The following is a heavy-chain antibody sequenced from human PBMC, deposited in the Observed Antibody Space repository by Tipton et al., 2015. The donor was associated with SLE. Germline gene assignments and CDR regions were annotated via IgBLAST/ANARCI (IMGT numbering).Heavy chain of an antibody. CDR2: IKQDGREK. Sequence: SLRLSCAASRFTFSDFLMSWVRQAPGKGLEWVANIKQDGREKYYVDSVKGRFTISRDNAKNSLYLQMNSLRAEDTAVYYCARARGVLGGSGWYFELWGRGTLVTVSS. CDR1: RFTFSDFL. J-gene: IGHJ2*01. CDR3: ARARGVLGGSGWYFEL. V-gene: IGHV3-7*01. D-gene: IGHD1-26*01.